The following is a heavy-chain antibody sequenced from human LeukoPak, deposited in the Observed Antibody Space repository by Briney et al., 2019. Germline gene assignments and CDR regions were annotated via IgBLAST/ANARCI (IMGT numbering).Heavy chain of an antibody. CDR3: ARPLRSGRSHDAF. CDR1: GFTFSYYG. V-gene: IGHV3-48*04. CDR2: ISSTGHTT. Sequence: GGSLRLSCAASGFTFSYYGMHWVRQAPGKGLEWVAYISSTGHTTYHADSVKGRFTISRDNSTNSLVLQMSTLTVEATAMYYCARPLRSGRSHDAFWGQGTMVSVSS. J-gene: IGHJ3*01. D-gene: IGHD6-19*01.